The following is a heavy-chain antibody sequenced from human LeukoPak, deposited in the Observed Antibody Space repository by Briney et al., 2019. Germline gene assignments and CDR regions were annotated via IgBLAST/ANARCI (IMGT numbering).Heavy chain of an antibody. V-gene: IGHV3-30*04. CDR3: ARENILTGYPFDY. Sequence: GRSLTLSCAASGFTFSSYAMHWVRQAPGKGLEWVAVISYDGSNKYYADSVKGRFTISRDNSKNTLYLQMNSLRAEDTAVYYCARENILTGYPFDYWGQGTLVTVSS. J-gene: IGHJ4*02. CDR2: ISYDGSNK. CDR1: GFTFSSYA. D-gene: IGHD3-9*01.